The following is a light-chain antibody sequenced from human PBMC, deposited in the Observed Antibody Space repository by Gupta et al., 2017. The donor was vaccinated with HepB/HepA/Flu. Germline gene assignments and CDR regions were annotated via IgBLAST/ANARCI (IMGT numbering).Light chain of an antibody. V-gene: IGLV2-14*03. Sequence: QSALTQPASVSGSPGQPITISCTGTSRDIGAYDSVSWYQPYPGKAPKLLIYDVAARPSGISTRFSGSKSGNTASLTISGLQTEDEAAYFCSSFTSTLTLVVFGGGTKLTVL. CDR3: SSFTSTLTLVV. CDR2: DVA. J-gene: IGLJ2*01. CDR1: SRDIGAYDS.